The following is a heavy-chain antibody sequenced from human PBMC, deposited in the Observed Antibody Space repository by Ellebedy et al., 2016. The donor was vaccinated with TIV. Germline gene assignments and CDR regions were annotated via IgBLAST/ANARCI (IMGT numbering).Heavy chain of an antibody. CDR2: IYYSGST. J-gene: IGHJ6*02. V-gene: IGHV4-31*03. D-gene: IGHD1-14*01. Sequence: SETLSLXXTVSGGSISSGGYYWSWIRQHPGKGLEWIGYIYYSGSTYYNPSLKSRVTISVDTSKNQFSLKLSSVTAADTAVYYCARDGTKNHGMDVWGQGTTVTVSS. CDR1: GGSISSGGYY. CDR3: ARDGTKNHGMDV.